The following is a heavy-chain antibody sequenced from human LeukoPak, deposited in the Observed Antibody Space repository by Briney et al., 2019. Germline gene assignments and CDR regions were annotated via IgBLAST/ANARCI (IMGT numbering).Heavy chain of an antibody. J-gene: IGHJ4*02. CDR3: ARQGRGYGGNSDY. V-gene: IGHV4-59*08. Sequence: PSETLSLTCTVSGGSISSYYWTWIRQPPGKGLEWIGYIYYSGSTNYNPSLRSRVTISVDTSKNQFSPKLSSVTAADTAVYYCARQGRGYGGNSDYWGQGTLVTVSS. CDR2: IYYSGST. CDR1: GGSISSYY. D-gene: IGHD4-23*01.